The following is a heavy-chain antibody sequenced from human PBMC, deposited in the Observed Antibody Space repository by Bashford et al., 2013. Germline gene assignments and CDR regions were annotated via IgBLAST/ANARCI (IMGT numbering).Heavy chain of an antibody. J-gene: IGHJ4*02. D-gene: IGHD3-9*01. Sequence: SETLSLTCAVSGGSISSSNWWSWVRQPPGKGLEWIGEIYHSGSTNYNPSLKSRVTISVDKSKNQFSLKLSSVTAADTAVYYCARVETYYDILTGYSPFDYWGQGTLVTVSS. CDR2: IYHSGST. V-gene: IGHV4-4*02. CDR3: ARVETYYDILTGYSPFDY. CDR1: GGSISSSNW.